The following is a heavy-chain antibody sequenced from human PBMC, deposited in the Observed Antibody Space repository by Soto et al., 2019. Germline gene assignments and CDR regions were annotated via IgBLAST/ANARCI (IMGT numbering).Heavy chain of an antibody. Sequence: ESGPTLVNPTQTLTLTCTFSGFSLSTSGVGVGWIRQPPGKALEWLALIYWDDDKRYSPSLKSRLTITKDTSKNQVVLTMTNMDPVDTATYYCAHTMVGLGQSPGYYYYGMDVWGQGTTVTVSS. CDR3: AHTMVGLGQSPGYYYYGMDV. CDR2: IYWDDDK. CDR1: GFSLSTSGVG. J-gene: IGHJ6*02. V-gene: IGHV2-5*02. D-gene: IGHD2-15*01.